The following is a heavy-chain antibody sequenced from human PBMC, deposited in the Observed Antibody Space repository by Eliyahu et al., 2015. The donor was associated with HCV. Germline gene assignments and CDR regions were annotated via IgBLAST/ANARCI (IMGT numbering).Heavy chain of an antibody. CDR3: AKERSSNGLFDN. CDR1: GFTFSTYA. D-gene: IGHD6-19*01. Sequence: EVQLLESGGGLVQPEGSLRLSCAASGFTFSTYAMSWVRQAPGKGLXWVSAISGSGDRTYYPDSVKGRFTISRDNSKNTLYLQLNSLRADDTAVYYCAKERSSNGLFDNWGQGTLVTVSS. CDR2: ISGSGDRT. V-gene: IGHV3-23*01. J-gene: IGHJ4*02.